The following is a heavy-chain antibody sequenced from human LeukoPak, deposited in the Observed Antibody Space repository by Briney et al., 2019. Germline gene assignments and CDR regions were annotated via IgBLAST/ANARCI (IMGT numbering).Heavy chain of an antibody. CDR2: ISSSGSTI. J-gene: IGHJ4*02. D-gene: IGHD6-13*01. CDR1: GFTFSDYY. Sequence: SPGGSLRLSCAASGFTFSDYYMSWIRQAPGKGLEWVSCISSSGSTIYYADSVKGRFTISRDNAKNSLYLQMNSLRAEDTAVYYCSTSYSSSWPLDYWGQGTLVTVSS. V-gene: IGHV3-11*01. CDR3: STSYSSSWPLDY.